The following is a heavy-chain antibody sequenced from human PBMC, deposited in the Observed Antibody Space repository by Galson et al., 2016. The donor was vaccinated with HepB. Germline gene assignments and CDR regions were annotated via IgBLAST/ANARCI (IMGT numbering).Heavy chain of an antibody. CDR1: EFTFNTYD. Sequence: SLRLSCAASEFTFNTYDMHWVRQAPGKGLEWVAFISNDGSIKYYAESVKGRFTISRDNSKNTRYLQMNGLRGEDTAVYYCAIDRQWLVLDYWGQGTLVTVSS. D-gene: IGHD6-19*01. CDR2: ISNDGSIK. V-gene: IGHV3-30*03. J-gene: IGHJ4*02. CDR3: AIDRQWLVLDY.